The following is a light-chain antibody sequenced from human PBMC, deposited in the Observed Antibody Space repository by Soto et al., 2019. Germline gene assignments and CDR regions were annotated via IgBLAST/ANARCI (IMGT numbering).Light chain of an antibody. CDR3: TSHRKNSPLPYV. CDR2: EVS. CDR1: SNDVGGYNF. V-gene: IGLV2-14*01. Sequence: QSALTQPASVSGSPGQSITISCTGTSNDVGGYNFVSWYQQHPVKAPKVMISEVSNRPSGVSIRFSGSKSGNTASLTISGLQAEDEADYYCTSHRKNSPLPYVFGTGTKLTVL. J-gene: IGLJ1*01.